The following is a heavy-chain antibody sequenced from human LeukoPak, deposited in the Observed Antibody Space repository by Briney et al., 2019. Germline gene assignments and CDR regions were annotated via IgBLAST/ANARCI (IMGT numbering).Heavy chain of an antibody. D-gene: IGHD3-22*01. CDR2: IRSKAYGGTT. CDR3: TRAYDSSGYFGDY. CDR1: GFTFGDHA. Sequence: GGSLRLSCTASGFTFGDHAMSWVRQAPGKGLEWVGFIRSKAYGGTTEYAASVKGRFTISRDDSKSIAYLQMNSLKTEDTAVYSCTRAYDSSGYFGDYWGQGTLVTVSS. V-gene: IGHV3-49*04. J-gene: IGHJ4*02.